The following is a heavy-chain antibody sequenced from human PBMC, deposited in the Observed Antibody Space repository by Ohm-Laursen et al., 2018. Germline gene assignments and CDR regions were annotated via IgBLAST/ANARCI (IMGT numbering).Heavy chain of an antibody. V-gene: IGHV1-18*01. CDR2: ISAYNGNT. D-gene: IGHD1-1*01. J-gene: IGHJ4*01. Sequence: ASVKVSCKASGYTFTSYGISWVRQAPGQGLEWMGWISAYNGNTNYAQKLQGRVTMTTDTSTSTAYMELRSLRSDDTVVYYCVRTTRNPTRQDYWGQGTLVTVSS. CDR1: GYTFTSYG. CDR3: VRTTRNPTRQDY.